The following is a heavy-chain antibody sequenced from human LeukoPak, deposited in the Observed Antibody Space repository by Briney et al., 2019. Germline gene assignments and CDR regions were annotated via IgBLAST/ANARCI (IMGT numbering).Heavy chain of an antibody. V-gene: IGHV1-2*02. CDR1: GYTFTGYY. J-gene: IGHJ4*02. CDR3: ARGVTMVRGVIPVIVY. CDR2: INPNSGGT. Sequence: ASVKVSCKASGYTFTGYYMHCVRHAPGQGLECMGWINPNSGGTNYAQKFQSRVTMTRDTSISTAYMELSRLRSDDTAVYYCARGVTMVRGVIPVIVYWGQGTLVTVSS. D-gene: IGHD3-10*01.